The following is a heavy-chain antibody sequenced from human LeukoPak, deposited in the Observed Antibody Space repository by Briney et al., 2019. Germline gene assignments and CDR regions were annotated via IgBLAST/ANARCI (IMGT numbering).Heavy chain of an antibody. J-gene: IGHJ4*02. V-gene: IGHV3-30*18. CDR3: AKDPTIYGSGSPWYFDY. CDR1: GFTFSSYG. Sequence: GGSLRLSCAASGFTFSSYGMHWVRQAPGKGLEWVAVISYDGSNKYYADSVKGRFTISRDSSKNTLYLQMNSLRAEDTAVYYCAKDPTIYGSGSPWYFDYWGQGTLVTVSS. CDR2: ISYDGSNK. D-gene: IGHD3-10*01.